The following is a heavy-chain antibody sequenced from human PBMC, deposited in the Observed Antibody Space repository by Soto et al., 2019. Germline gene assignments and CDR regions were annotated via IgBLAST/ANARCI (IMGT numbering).Heavy chain of an antibody. D-gene: IGHD2-21*02. J-gene: IGHJ4*02. CDR1: GDTFTEYY. Sequence: QVQLMQSGAEVKKPGASVKVSCKASGDTFTEYYIHWVRQAPGQGLEWMGTVNPSGGHTTYAQHFLGRVIMTWDTSTSTLYMELTSLTSEDTAVYYCARGGHVVVVTTALDYWGQGTLVTVSS. CDR2: VNPSGGHT. V-gene: IGHV1-46*01. CDR3: ARGGHVVVVTTALDY.